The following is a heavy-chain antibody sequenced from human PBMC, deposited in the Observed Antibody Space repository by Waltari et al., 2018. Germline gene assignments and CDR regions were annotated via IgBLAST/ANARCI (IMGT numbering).Heavy chain of an antibody. CDR1: GFTFSSYS. V-gene: IGHV3-21*01. Sequence: EVQLVESGGGLVKPGGSLRLSCAASGFTFSSYSMNWVHQAPGKGLEWVSSISSSSSYIYYADSVKGRFTIPRDNAKNSLYLQMNSLRAEDTAVYYCARHYCSGGSCYWYYFDYWGQGTLVTVSS. CDR3: ARHYCSGGSCYWYYFDY. CDR2: ISSSSSYI. D-gene: IGHD2-15*01. J-gene: IGHJ4*02.